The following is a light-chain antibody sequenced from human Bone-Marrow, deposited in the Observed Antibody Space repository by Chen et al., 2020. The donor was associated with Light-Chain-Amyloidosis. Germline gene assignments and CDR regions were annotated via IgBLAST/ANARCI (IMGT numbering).Light chain of an antibody. V-gene: IGLV2-23*02. Sequence: QSALTQPASVSGSPGQSITISCTGTSSDVGSYNLVSWYQQHPGKAPKLMIYEVSKRPSGVSNRFSRSKSANTASLTISGRQAEDEADYYCCSYAGSSTWVFGGGTKLTAL. CDR2: EVS. CDR1: SSDVGSYNL. J-gene: IGLJ3*02. CDR3: CSYAGSSTWV.